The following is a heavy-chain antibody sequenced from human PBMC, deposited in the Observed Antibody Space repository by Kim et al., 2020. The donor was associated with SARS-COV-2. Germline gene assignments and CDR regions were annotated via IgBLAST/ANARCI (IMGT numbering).Heavy chain of an antibody. D-gene: IGHD3-9*01. J-gene: IGHJ4*02. CDR3: ARAREYYDILTGYDAQEFDY. CDR1: GFTVSSNY. CDR2: IYSGGST. V-gene: IGHV3-53*04. Sequence: GGSLRLSCAASGFTVSSNYMSWVRQAPGKGLEWVSVIYSGGSTYYADSVKGRFTISRHNSKNTLYLQMNSLRAEDTAVYYCARAREYYDILTGYDAQEFDYWGQGTLVTVSS.